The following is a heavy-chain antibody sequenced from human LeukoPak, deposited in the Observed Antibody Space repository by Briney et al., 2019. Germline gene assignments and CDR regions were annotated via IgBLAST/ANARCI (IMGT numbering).Heavy chain of an antibody. CDR2: IFYSGST. D-gene: IGHD6-19*01. Sequence: SETLSLTCTVSGGSISTSNYYWGWIRQPPGKGLEWIGNIFYSGSTYYGPSLKSRLTISVDTSKNQFSLKLSSVTAADTAVYYCARREGYSSGWYLRGLEHYYYMDVWGKGTTVTISS. CDR3: ARREGYSSGWYLRGLEHYYYMDV. J-gene: IGHJ6*03. CDR1: GGSISTSNYY. V-gene: IGHV4-39*07.